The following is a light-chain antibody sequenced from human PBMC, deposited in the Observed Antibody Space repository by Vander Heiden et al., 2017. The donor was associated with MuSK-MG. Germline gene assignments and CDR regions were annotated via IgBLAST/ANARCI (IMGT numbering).Light chain of an antibody. CDR1: NSDVGGYNY. CDR3: CSYAGSYTLV. J-gene: IGLJ2*01. V-gene: IGLV2-11*01. CDR2: DVS. Sequence: QSALTQPRSVSGSPGQSVTISCTGTNSDVGGYNYVSWYQKHPGKAPKLMIYDVSKRPSGVPDRFSGSKSGNTASLTISGLQAEDEADYYCCSYAGSYTLVFGGGTKLTVL.